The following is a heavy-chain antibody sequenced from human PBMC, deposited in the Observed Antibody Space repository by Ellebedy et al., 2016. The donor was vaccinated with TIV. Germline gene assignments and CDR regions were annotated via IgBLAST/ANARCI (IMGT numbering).Heavy chain of an antibody. CDR3: AKDLHGYDYYYFYYKDV. D-gene: IGHD5-12*01. J-gene: IGHJ6*03. Sequence: GGSLRLSXAASGFTFSIYGMHWVRQAPGKGLDWVARISYDGTKKLYADSVQGRFTISRDNSKNTLYLEMNSLRAEDTAVYYCAKDLHGYDYYYFYYKDVWGKGTTVTVSS. V-gene: IGHV3-30*18. CDR1: GFTFSIYG. CDR2: ISYDGTKK.